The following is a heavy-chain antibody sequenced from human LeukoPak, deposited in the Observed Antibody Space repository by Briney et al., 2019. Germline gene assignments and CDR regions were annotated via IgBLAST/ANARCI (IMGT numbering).Heavy chain of an antibody. V-gene: IGHV3-23*01. CDR3: AKEGSGSYYLDY. J-gene: IGHJ4*02. CDR2: ISESGGTT. CDR1: GFTFSSYA. D-gene: IGHD3-10*01. Sequence: GGSLRLTCAASGFTFSSYAMNWVRQAPGKGLGWVSSISESGGTTDYADSVKGRFTISRDNSKNTLYLQMNSLRAEDTAVYYCAKEGSGSYYLDYWGQGTLVTVSS.